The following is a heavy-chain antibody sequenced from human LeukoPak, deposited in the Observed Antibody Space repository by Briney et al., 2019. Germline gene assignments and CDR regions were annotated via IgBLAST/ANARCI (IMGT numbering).Heavy chain of an antibody. CDR1: AGSVSNGNYY. CDR3: ARNIVGPRQVDY. D-gene: IGHD1-26*01. Sequence: SETLSLTCTVSAGSVSNGNYYWSWLRQPPGKALEWIGYIYYTGTTYYIPSLEGRVTISVDTSKSQFSLKLSSVTAADTAIYYCARNIVGPRQVDYWGQGTLVTVSS. V-gene: IGHV4-61*01. CDR2: IYYTGTT. J-gene: IGHJ4*02.